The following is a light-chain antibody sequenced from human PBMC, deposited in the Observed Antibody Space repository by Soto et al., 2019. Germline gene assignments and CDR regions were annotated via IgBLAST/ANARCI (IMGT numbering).Light chain of an antibody. CDR3: QQRSNWPWT. CDR1: QSISANY. CDR2: GVS. J-gene: IGKJ1*01. V-gene: IGKV3D-20*02. Sequence: EIVLTQSPGTVSLSPGDRATLSCRASQSISANYLAWYQQKPGQAPRLLIYGVSIRATGIPDRFAGSGSGPDFTLTISRLEPEDFAVYYCQQRSNWPWTFGQGTKVDIK.